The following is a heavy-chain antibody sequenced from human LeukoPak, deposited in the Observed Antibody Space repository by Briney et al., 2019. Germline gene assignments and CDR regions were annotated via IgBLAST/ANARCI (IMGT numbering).Heavy chain of an antibody. CDR1: GYSFTGYY. CDR2: ISPNSGGT. V-gene: IGHV1-2*02. D-gene: IGHD6-13*01. Sequence: ASVKLSCKASGYSFTGYYIHWVRQAPGQGLEWMGWISPNSGGTNYAQNFQGRVTMTRDTSITTAYMDLSRLTLDDTATYYCARAGPPQVVLWYFDLWGRGTLVTVSS. CDR3: ARAGPPQVVLWYFDL. J-gene: IGHJ2*01.